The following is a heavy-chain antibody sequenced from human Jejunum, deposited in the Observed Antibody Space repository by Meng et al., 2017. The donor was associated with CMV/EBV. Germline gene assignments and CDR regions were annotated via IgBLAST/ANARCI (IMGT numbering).Heavy chain of an antibody. CDR1: GFTFSRYT. V-gene: IGHV3-23*01. Sequence: GFTFSRYTMGWVRQAPGKEMEWVSSISGSGGTTFYMDTVRSRFTMSRDNSKNTLYLQINSLRAEDTAIYYCAKCYMSGSYYNFDSWGQGTLVTVSS. D-gene: IGHD3-10*01. J-gene: IGHJ4*02. CDR3: AKCYMSGSYYNFDS. CDR2: ISGSGGTT.